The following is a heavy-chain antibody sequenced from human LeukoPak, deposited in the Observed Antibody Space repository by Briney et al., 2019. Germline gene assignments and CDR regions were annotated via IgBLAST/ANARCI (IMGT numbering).Heavy chain of an antibody. CDR2: IYHSGST. CDR3: ARHSIFGDY. CDR1: GYSISSGYY. V-gene: IGHV4-38-2*02. Sequence: PSETLSLTCTVSGYSISSGYYWGWIRQPPGKGLEWIGSIYHSGSTYYSPSLKSRVTISVDTSKNQFSLKLSSVTAADTAVYYCARHSIFGDYWGQGTLVTVSS. J-gene: IGHJ4*02. D-gene: IGHD3-3*02.